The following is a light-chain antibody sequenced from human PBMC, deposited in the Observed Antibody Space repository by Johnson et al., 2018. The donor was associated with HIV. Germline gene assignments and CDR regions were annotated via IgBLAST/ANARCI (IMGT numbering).Light chain of an antibody. Sequence: QSVLTQSPSVSAAPGQKVTISCSGSSSNIGNNYVSWYQQLPGRAPKLLIYDNDKRPSGIPDRFSGSKSGTSATLGIAGLQTGDEADYYCETWDSSLSGVFGTGTKVTVL. V-gene: IGLV1-51*01. CDR2: DND. CDR3: ETWDSSLSGV. J-gene: IGLJ1*01. CDR1: SSNIGNNY.